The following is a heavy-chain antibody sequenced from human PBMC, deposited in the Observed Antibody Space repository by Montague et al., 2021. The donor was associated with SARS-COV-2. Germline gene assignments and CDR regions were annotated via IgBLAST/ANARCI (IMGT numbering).Heavy chain of an antibody. CDR3: AKCLRFSGFDSNYFDY. CDR1: GFYFNDYG. Sequence: SLRLSCAASGFYFNDYGMSWVRQAPGKGLDWVSAVTGDSDSTYYADSVKGRFTISRDNSKNTLYLQMNSLRAEDTAVYYCAKCLRFSGFDSNYFDYWGQGTLVTVSS. CDR2: VTGDSDST. J-gene: IGHJ4*02. V-gene: IGHV3-23*01. D-gene: IGHD5-12*01.